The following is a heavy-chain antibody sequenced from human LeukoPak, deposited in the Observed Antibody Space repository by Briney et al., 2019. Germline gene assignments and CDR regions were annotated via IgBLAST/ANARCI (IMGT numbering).Heavy chain of an antibody. D-gene: IGHD6-19*01. CDR1: GFTFSSYG. Sequence: GRSLRLSCAASGFTFSSYGMHWVRQAPGKGLEWVAVISYDGSNKYYADSVKGRFTISRDNSKNTLYLQMNSLRAEDTAVYYCARGIAVAENAFGIWGQGTMVTVSS. CDR2: ISYDGSNK. V-gene: IGHV3-30*03. CDR3: ARGIAVAENAFGI. J-gene: IGHJ3*02.